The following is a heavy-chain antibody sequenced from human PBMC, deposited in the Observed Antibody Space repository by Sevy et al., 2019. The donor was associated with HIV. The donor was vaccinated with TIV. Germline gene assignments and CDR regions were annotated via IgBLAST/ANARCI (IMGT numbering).Heavy chain of an antibody. CDR1: GFTVSSNY. D-gene: IGHD2-8*01. J-gene: IGHJ6*02. Sequence: GGSLRLSCAASGFTVSSNYMTWVRQAPGKGLEGVSVIYSDGTTYHADSVKDRFTISRDNSKNTLYLQMNSLRAEDTAVYYCARGRKTTQEWLEELDYYYGMDVWGQGTSVTVSS. V-gene: IGHV3-66*01. CDR3: ARGRKTTQEWLEELDYYYGMDV. CDR2: IYSDGTT.